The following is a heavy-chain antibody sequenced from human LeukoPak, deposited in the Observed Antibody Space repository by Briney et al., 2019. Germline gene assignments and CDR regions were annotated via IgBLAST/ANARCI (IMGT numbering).Heavy chain of an antibody. CDR2: IKQDGSQK. J-gene: IGHJ4*02. CDR3: AKDRYSSGWYSFDS. CDR1: GFSFSSYW. Sequence: GGSLRLSCAASGFSFSSYWMNWVRQAPGKGLEWVANIKQDGSQKYYADSVKGRFTISRDNSKNTLFLQMNSLRAEDTAVYHCAKDRYSSGWYSFDSWGQGTLVTVSS. D-gene: IGHD6-19*01. V-gene: IGHV3-7*01.